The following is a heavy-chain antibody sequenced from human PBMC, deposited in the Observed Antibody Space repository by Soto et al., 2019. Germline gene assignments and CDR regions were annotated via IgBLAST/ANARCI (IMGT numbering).Heavy chain of an antibody. CDR2: ISHSGST. J-gene: IGHJ6*03. CDR1: DGSISDDY. D-gene: IGHD3-10*01. Sequence: SETLSLTCTVSDGSISDDYWSWIRQPPGKGLEWIGHISHSGSTNYNPSLKSRGTIPVDPSKRQFSLKLSSGTAADTAVEYCGREPRGVISGMDVWR. CDR3: GREPRGVISGMDV. V-gene: IGHV4-59*01.